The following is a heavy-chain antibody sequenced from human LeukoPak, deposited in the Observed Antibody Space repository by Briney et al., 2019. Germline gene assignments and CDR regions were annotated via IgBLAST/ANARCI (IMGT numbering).Heavy chain of an antibody. CDR2: ISGSGGST. J-gene: IGHJ4*02. V-gene: IGHV3-23*01. CDR3: AKDPLWSGSYSAH. D-gene: IGHD1-26*01. CDR1: GFTFSSYA. Sequence: PGGSLRLSCAASGFTFSSYAMSWVRQAPGKGLEWVSAISGSGGSTYYADSVKGRFTNSRDNSKNTLYLQMNSLRAEDTAVYYCAKDPLWSGSYSAHWGQGTLVTVSS.